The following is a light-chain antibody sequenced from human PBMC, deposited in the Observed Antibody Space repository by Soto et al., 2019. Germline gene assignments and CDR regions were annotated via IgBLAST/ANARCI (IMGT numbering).Light chain of an antibody. V-gene: IGKV3-20*01. CDR3: QQYGTSEII. CDR2: GVS. Sequence: EVVLTQSPGTLCLSPGERATLSCRASQSVSGSDLAWYQQKPGQAPRLLISGVSNRATGTPDRFSGSGSGTDFTLTISSLEPEDFAVFFCQQYGTSEIIFGQGTRLEIK. CDR1: QSVSGSD. J-gene: IGKJ5*01.